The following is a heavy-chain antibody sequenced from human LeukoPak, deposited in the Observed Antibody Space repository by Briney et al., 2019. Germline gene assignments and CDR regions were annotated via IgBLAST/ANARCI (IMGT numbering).Heavy chain of an antibody. CDR3: ALLADYYYYGMDV. Sequence: GGSLRLSCAASGFTLSSYWMHWVRQAPGEGLVWVSRIDPDGSTTNYADSVKGRFTTSRDNAKNTLYLQMNSLRAEDTAVYYCALLADYYYYGMDVWGQGTTVTVSS. CDR1: GFTLSSYW. V-gene: IGHV3-74*01. CDR2: IDPDGSTT. J-gene: IGHJ6*02.